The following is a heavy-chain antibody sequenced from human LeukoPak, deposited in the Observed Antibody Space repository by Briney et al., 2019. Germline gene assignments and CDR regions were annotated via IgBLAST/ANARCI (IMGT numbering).Heavy chain of an antibody. CDR3: ARSSSGWHSDY. V-gene: IGHV3-74*01. D-gene: IGHD6-19*01. CDR1: GFTFSSYW. J-gene: IGHJ4*02. CDR2: INTDGSST. Sequence: GGSLRLSCGASGFTFSSYWMHWVRQAPGKGLVWVSRINTDGSSTTYADSVKGRFIISRDNAKNTLYLRMNSLRAEDTALYYCARSSSGWHSDYWGQGTLATVSS.